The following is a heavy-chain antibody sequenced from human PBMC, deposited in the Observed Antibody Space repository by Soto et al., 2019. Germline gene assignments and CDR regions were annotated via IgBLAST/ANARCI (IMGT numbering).Heavy chain of an antibody. Sequence: XSVKVYWKASRYAFTIFAMPWGRQATVQGLEWIGGMNPNSGHTGYAQKFQGRVTMTRDTSISTAYMDLSSLRYEDTAVYYCTRGRNSGDGYNGGGYWGQGTMVTVSS. CDR1: RYAFTIFA. J-gene: IGHJ4*02. V-gene: IGHV1-8*01. CDR2: MNPNSGHT. D-gene: IGHD5-12*01. CDR3: TRGRNSGDGYNGGGY.